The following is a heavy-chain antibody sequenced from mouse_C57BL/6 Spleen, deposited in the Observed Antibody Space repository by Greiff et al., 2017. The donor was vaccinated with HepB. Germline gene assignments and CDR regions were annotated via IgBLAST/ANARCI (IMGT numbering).Heavy chain of an antibody. CDR3: ARPYYYGSSYEGFAY. J-gene: IGHJ3*01. D-gene: IGHD1-1*01. CDR2: ILPGSGST. V-gene: IGHV1-9*01. CDR1: GYTLTGYW. Sequence: QVQLQQSGAELLKPGDSVKLSCKATGYTLTGYWIEWVKQRPGHGLDWIGEILPGSGSTNYNEKFTGKATFTADTSSTTADMQLSSLTTEDSAIDYCARPYYYGSSYEGFAYWGQGTLVTVSA.